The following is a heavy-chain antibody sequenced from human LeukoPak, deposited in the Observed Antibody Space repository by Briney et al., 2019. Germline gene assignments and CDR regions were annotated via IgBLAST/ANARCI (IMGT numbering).Heavy chain of an antibody. J-gene: IGHJ4*02. Sequence: GGSLRLSCAASGFTFSSYSMNWVRQAPGKGLEWVSLISSSSSYIYYADSVKGRFTISRDNAKNSLYLQMNILRVEDTAVYYCARDRWLIYWGQGTLVTVST. CDR2: ISSSSSYI. V-gene: IGHV3-21*01. D-gene: IGHD3-16*01. CDR3: ARDRWLIY. CDR1: GFTFSSYS.